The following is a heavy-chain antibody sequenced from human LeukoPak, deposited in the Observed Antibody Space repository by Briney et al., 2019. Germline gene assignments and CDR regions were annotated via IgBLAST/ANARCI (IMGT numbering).Heavy chain of an antibody. V-gene: IGHV3-23*01. CDR1: GFTFSSYA. CDR2: ISGSGGST. J-gene: IGHJ4*02. D-gene: IGHD6-19*01. Sequence: PGGSLRLSCAASGFTFSSYAMSWVRQAPGKGREWVSAISGSGGSTYYADSVKGRFTISRDNSKNTLYLQMNSLRAEDTAVYYCAKAEVAGTVGATDYWGQGTLVAVSS. CDR3: AKAEVAGTVGATDY.